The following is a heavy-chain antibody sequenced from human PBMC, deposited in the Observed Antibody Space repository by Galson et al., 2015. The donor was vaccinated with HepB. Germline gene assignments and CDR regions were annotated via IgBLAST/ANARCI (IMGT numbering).Heavy chain of an antibody. J-gene: IGHJ1*01. CDR1: GFTLSDYY. CDR3: GWGHHYIGL. Sequence: SLRLSCAASGFTLSDYYMSWIRQAPGKGPEWVSHISQTGSDIYYEDSVRGRFTVSRDNAQNSLYLQMSSLRAEDTALYYCGWGHHYIGLWGQGTLVTVSS. D-gene: IGHD4-11*01. CDR2: ISQTGSDI. V-gene: IGHV3-11*01.